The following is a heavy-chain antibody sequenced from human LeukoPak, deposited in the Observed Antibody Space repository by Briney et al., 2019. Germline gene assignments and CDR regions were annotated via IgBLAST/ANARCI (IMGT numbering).Heavy chain of an antibody. Sequence: GGSLRLSCAASGFTFSSSWMSWVRQAPGKGLEWVANIKQDGSEKYFVDSVKGRFTISRDNARNSLYLQMNSLRAEDTAVYYCARDLWRLRFDYWGQGTLVTVSS. J-gene: IGHJ4*02. CDR1: GFTFSSSW. CDR3: ARDLWRLRFDY. CDR2: IKQDGSEK. V-gene: IGHV3-7*01. D-gene: IGHD3-3*01.